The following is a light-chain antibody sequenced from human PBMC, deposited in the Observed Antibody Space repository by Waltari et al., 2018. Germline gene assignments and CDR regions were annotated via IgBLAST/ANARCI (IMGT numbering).Light chain of an antibody. V-gene: IGKV3-11*01. CDR2: GAS. CDR3: QQRSNWPGLT. Sequence: EIVLTQSPATLSLSPGDRDTLSCRASQSVSNYLAWYQQKPGQPPRLLIYGASNRAAGIPDRFSGSGSGTDFTLTISSLDTEDVAVYFCQQRSNWPGLTFGGGTKVEIK. J-gene: IGKJ4*02. CDR1: QSVSNY.